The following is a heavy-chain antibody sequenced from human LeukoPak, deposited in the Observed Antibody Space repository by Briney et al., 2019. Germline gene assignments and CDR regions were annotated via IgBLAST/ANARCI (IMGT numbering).Heavy chain of an antibody. V-gene: IGHV3-23*01. CDR3: AKSGYCSSTSCRPFDY. CDR1: GFPFSSYA. Sequence: GGSLRLSCAASGFPFSSYAMSWVRQAPGKGREWVSAISGSGGSTYYADSVKGRFTISRDNSKNTLYLQMNSLRAEDTAVYYCAKSGYCSSTSCRPFDYWGQGTLVTVSS. J-gene: IGHJ4*02. D-gene: IGHD2-2*03. CDR2: ISGSGGST.